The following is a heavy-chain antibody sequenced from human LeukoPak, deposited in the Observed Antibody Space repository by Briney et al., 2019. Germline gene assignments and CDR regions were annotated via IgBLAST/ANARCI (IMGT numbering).Heavy chain of an antibody. J-gene: IGHJ4*02. V-gene: IGHV1-69*05. D-gene: IGHD1-1*01. Sequence: SVKVSCKASGGTFISYAISWVRQAPGQGLEWMGGIIPIFGTANYAQKLQGRVTMTTDTSTSTAYMELRSLRSDDTAVYYCARTVSTGDYWGQGTLVTVSS. CDR2: IIPIFGTA. CDR3: ARTVSTGDY. CDR1: GGTFISYA.